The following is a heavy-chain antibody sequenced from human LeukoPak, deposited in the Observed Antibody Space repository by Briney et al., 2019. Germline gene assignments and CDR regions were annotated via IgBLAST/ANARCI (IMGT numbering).Heavy chain of an antibody. CDR1: GFTFSSYW. Sequence: PGGSLRLSCAASGFTFSSYWMSWVRRAPGGGLEWVANIKQDGSEKYYVDFVKGRFTISRDNAKNSLYLQMNSLRAEDTAVYDCARDRSVGYWGEGTLVTVSS. CDR3: ARDRSVGY. J-gene: IGHJ4*02. CDR2: IKQDGSEK. V-gene: IGHV3-7*01.